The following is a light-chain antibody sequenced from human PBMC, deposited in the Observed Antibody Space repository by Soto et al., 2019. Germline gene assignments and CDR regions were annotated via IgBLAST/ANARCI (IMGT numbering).Light chain of an antibody. J-gene: IGKJ4*01. CDR3: QQASTFPRT. Sequence: DIQMTQSPSSVSASVGDRVTITSRASQDVSSWLVWYQQKPGQAPKLLIYAASNLQSGVPSRFSGSGSGTDFTLTISSLQPEDSATYFCQQASTFPRTFGGGTKVDIK. CDR2: AAS. V-gene: IGKV1-12*01. CDR1: QDVSSW.